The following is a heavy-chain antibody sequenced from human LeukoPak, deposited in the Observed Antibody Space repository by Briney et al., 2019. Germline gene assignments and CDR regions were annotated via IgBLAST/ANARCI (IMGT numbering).Heavy chain of an antibody. D-gene: IGHD3-10*02. CDR2: IIYTGST. V-gene: IGHV4-59*13. CDR3: ARGRVPGY. J-gene: IGHJ4*02. CDR1: GRPISIYY. Sequence: WDPVSLPCSVWGRPISIYYWRCKRDPPEGGLEWLGSIIYTGSTIYNPSLKSRVTISLDASNNQFSLKLNSVTAADTAVYYCARGRVPGYWGQGTLITVSS.